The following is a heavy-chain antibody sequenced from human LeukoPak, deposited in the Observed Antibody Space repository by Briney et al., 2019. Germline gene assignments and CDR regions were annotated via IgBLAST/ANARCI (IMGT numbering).Heavy chain of an antibody. CDR3: ARERYSSGWSDVAFDI. V-gene: IGHV3-21*01. CDR2: ISSSSSYI. Sequence: GGSLRLSCAASGFTFSSYWMHWVRQAPGKGLEWVSSISSSSSYIYYADSVKGRFTISRDNAKNSLYLQMNSLRAEDTAVYYCARERYSSGWSDVAFDIWGQGTMVTVSS. J-gene: IGHJ3*02. D-gene: IGHD6-19*01. CDR1: GFTFSSYW.